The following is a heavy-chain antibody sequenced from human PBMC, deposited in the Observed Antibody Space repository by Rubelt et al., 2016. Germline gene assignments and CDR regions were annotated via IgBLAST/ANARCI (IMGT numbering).Heavy chain of an antibody. D-gene: IGHD4-17*01. CDR3: ARTDYGDYNDAFDI. J-gene: IGHJ3*02. CDR1: GFTFNNNA. CDR2: ISDSGGSS. Sequence: EVQPLDSGGGLVQPGGSLRLSCAASGFTFNNNAMSWVRQAPGQGLEWVSSISDSGGSSHYADSVKGRFTISRDNSKNTLYLQMNSLRAEDTAVYYCARTDYGDYNDAFDIWGQGTMVTVSS. V-gene: IGHV3-23*01.